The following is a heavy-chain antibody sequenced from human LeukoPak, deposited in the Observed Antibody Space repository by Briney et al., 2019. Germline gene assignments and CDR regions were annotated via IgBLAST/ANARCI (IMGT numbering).Heavy chain of an antibody. V-gene: IGHV4-59*11. CDR3: ARERTTYFDY. D-gene: IGHD1/OR15-1a*01. Sequence: SETLSLTCPVSGGSISSHYWSWIRQPPGKGLEWIGYIYYSGSTNYNPSLKSRVTISVDTSKNQFSLKLSSVTAADTAVYYCARERTTYFDYWGQGTLVTVSS. CDR1: GGSISSHY. CDR2: IYYSGST. J-gene: IGHJ4*02.